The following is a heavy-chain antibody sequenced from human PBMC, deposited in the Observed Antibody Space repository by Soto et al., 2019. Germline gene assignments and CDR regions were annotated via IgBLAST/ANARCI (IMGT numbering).Heavy chain of an antibody. V-gene: IGHV1-18*01. Sequence: ASVKVSCKASGYTFTSYGISWVRQAPGQGLEWMGWISAYNGNTNYAQKLQGRVTMTTDTSTSAAYMELRSLRSDDTAVYYCARDTYYGQERNWFDPWGQGTLVTVSS. D-gene: IGHD3-10*01. CDR2: ISAYNGNT. CDR3: ARDTYYGQERNWFDP. J-gene: IGHJ5*02. CDR1: GYTFTSYG.